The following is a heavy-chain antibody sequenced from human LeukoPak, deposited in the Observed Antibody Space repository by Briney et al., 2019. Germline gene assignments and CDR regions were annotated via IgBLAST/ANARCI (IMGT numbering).Heavy chain of an antibody. CDR2: IIPILGIA. D-gene: IGHD3-3*01. Sequence: SVKVSCKASGYTFTSYAISWVRQAPGQGLEWMGRIIPILGIANYAQKFQGRVTITADKSTSTAYMELSSLRSEDTAVYYCARVGITIFGVGMDVWGQGTTVTVSS. V-gene: IGHV1-69*04. J-gene: IGHJ6*02. CDR3: ARVGITIFGVGMDV. CDR1: GYTFTSYA.